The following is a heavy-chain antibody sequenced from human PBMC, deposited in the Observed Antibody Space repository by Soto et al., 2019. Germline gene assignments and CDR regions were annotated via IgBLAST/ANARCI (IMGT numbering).Heavy chain of an antibody. D-gene: IGHD3-22*01. Sequence: GESLKISCKGSGYSFTSYWIGWVRQMPGKGLEWMGIIYPGDSDTRYSPSFQGQVTISADKSISTAYLQWSSLKASDTAMYYCARQEDYYDSSGYYHYWGQGTLVTVSS. CDR2: IYPGDSDT. CDR3: ARQEDYYDSSGYYHY. CDR1: GYSFTSYW. J-gene: IGHJ4*02. V-gene: IGHV5-51*01.